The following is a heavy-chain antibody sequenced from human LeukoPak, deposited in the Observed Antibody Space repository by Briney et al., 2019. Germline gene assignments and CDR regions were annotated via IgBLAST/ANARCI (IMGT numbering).Heavy chain of an antibody. Sequence: PGGSLRLSCAASGFTFSSYSMNWVRQAPGKGLEWVSSISSSSSYIYYADSVKGRFTISRDNAKNSLYLQMNSLRAEDTAVYYCASSEDIVVVPAAPGNDAFDIWGQGTMVTVSS. D-gene: IGHD2-2*01. CDR2: ISSSSSYI. V-gene: IGHV3-21*01. CDR1: GFTFSSYS. J-gene: IGHJ3*02. CDR3: ASSEDIVVVPAAPGNDAFDI.